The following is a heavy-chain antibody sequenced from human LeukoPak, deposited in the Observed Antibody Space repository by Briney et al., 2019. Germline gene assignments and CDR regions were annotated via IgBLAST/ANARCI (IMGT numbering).Heavy chain of an antibody. CDR3: ARDLRSSGWYYFDY. J-gene: IGHJ4*02. D-gene: IGHD6-19*01. CDR1: GFTFSSYS. CDR2: ISSSSSYI. Sequence: PGGSPRLSCAASGFTFSSYSMNWVRQAPGKGLGWGSSISSSSSYIYYADSVKGRFTISRDNAKNSLYLQMNSLRAEDTAVYYCARDLRSSGWYYFDYWGQGTLVTVSS. V-gene: IGHV3-21*01.